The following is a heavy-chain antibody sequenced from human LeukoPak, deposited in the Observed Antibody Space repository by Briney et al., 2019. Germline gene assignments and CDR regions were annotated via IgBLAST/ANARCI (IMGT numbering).Heavy chain of an antibody. CDR3: AAPSGSFLGYYYGLDV. V-gene: IGHV1-24*01. CDR1: GYTLTELS. CDR2: FDPEDGET. Sequence: ASVKVSCKVSGYTLTELSMHWVRQAPGKGLEWMGGFDPEDGETLYAQRFQGRVTMTKDTSTGTVYMELRSLKSEDTAVYYCAAPSGSFLGYYYGLDVWGQGTTVTVSS. D-gene: IGHD1-26*01. J-gene: IGHJ6*02.